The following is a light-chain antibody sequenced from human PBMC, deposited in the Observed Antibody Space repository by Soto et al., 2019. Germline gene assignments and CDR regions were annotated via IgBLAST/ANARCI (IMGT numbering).Light chain of an antibody. J-gene: IGLJ1*01. Sequence: QSALTQPASVSGSPGQSITISCTGTSSDVGGYNYVSWYQQHPGKAPKLMIYDVSNRPSGVSNRFSGSKSGNTASLTISGIQAEDDADYYCSSYTSSSTLVFGTGTKLIVL. CDR2: DVS. CDR1: SSDVGGYNY. V-gene: IGLV2-14*01. CDR3: SSYTSSSTLV.